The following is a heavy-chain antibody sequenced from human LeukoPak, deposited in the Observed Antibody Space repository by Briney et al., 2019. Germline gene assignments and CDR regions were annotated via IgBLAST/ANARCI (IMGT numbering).Heavy chain of an antibody. J-gene: IGHJ4*02. CDR3: ARDITVVSLASIGFDY. V-gene: IGHV1-18*01. CDR2: ISSYNGKT. CDR1: GYTFTNYG. Sequence: ASVKVSCKASGYTFTNYGLSWVRQAPGQGLEWMGWISSYNGKTNHAQKFQGRLTMTTDTSTSTAYMELRSLTSDDTAVYYCARDITVVSLASIGFDYWSQGTVVTVSS. D-gene: IGHD3-16*01.